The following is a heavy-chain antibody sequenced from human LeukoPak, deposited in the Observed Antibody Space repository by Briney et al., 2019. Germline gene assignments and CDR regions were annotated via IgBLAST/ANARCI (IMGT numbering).Heavy chain of an antibody. V-gene: IGHV1-69*05. CDR3: ARLEYSSSREVGGFDP. CDR2: IIPIFGTA. D-gene: IGHD6-6*01. J-gene: IGHJ5*02. Sequence: SVKVSCKASGGTFSSYAISWVRQAPGQGLEWMGRIIPIFGTASYAQKFQGRVTITTDESTSTAYMELSSLRSEDTAVYYCARLEYSSSREVGGFDPWGQGTPVTVSS. CDR1: GGTFSSYA.